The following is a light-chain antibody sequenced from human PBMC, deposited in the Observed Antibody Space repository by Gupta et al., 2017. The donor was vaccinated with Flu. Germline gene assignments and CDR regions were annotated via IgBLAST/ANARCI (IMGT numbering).Light chain of an antibody. CDR2: ATS. J-gene: IGKJ2*01. Sequence: TLSLSPGDRATLSCRARQSVGSNSIAWYQHNPGQAPRLLIYATSNRDTGIPDRFSGGGSGTDFTLTISRREPEDFAVYYCQHYGSYVPHSFGQGTKMEIK. CDR1: QSVGSNS. V-gene: IGKV3-20*01. CDR3: QHYGSYVPHS.